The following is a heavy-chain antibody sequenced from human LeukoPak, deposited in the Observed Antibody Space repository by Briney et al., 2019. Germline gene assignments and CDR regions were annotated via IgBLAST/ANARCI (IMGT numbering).Heavy chain of an antibody. V-gene: IGHV5-51*01. CDR2: IYPGDSDT. CDR3: ARHGSSSSSPGREDYYYYYMDV. Sequence: GESLKISCKGSGYSFTSYWIGWVRQMPGKGLEWMGIIYPGDSDTRYSPSFQGQVTISADKSISTAYLQWSSLKASDTAMYYCARHGSSSSSPGREDYYYYYMDVWGKGTTVTVSS. J-gene: IGHJ6*03. CDR1: GYSFTSYW. D-gene: IGHD6-6*01.